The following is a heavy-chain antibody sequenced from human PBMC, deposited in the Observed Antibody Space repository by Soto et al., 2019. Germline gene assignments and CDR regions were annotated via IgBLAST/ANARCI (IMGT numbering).Heavy chain of an antibody. CDR3: ARDRAVLGAFDI. J-gene: IGHJ3*02. CDR2: IHPGGVNI. CDR1: GYSFTSHY. Sequence: GASVKVSCKGIGYSFTSHYMHWVRQAPGQGLEWMGTIHPGGVNIAYAQKFQGRVTMTKDTSTSTVYMELTSLRSDDTAVYYCARDRAVLGAFDIRGQGTMVTV. D-gene: IGHD3-16*01. V-gene: IGHV1-46*01.